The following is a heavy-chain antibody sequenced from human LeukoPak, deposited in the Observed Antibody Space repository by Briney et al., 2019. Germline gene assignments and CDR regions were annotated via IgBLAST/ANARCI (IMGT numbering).Heavy chain of an antibody. CDR1: GFTFSSYS. CDR3: ARFPHYYDSSGYSF. D-gene: IGHD3-22*01. CDR2: IGSSSSTI. J-gene: IGHJ4*02. V-gene: IGHV3-48*02. Sequence: PGGSLRLSCAASGFTFSSYSMNWVRQAPGKGLEWVSYIGSSSSTIYYADSVKGRFTISRDNAKNSLYLQMSSLRDEDTAVYYCARFPHYYDSSGYSFWGQGTLVTVSS.